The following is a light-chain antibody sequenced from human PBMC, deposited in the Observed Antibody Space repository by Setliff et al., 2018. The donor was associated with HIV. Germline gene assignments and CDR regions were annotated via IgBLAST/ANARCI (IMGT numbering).Light chain of an antibody. V-gene: IGLV2-11*01. CDR2: DVN. J-gene: IGLJ1*01. Sequence: QSALTQPRSVSGSPGQPITISCTGTSSDVGGYKYVSWYQQYPGKAPKLMIYDVNKRPSGVPDRFSGSKSGNSASLTISGLQAEDEADYYCCSYAGSYNLYVFGSGTKVTVL. CDR3: CSYAGSYNLYV. CDR1: SSDVGGYKY.